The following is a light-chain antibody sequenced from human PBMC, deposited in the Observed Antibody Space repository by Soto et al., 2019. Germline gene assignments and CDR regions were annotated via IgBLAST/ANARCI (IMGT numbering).Light chain of an antibody. Sequence: QSALTQPASVSGSPGQSITISCTGTSSDVGAYNYVSWYQQHPGKAPKLMIFEVSDRPSGVSNRFSGSKSGNTASLTISGLQAEDEADYYCSSYTSSSTRLYVFGTGTKVTVL. CDR2: EVS. CDR1: SSDVGAYNY. V-gene: IGLV2-14*01. CDR3: SSYTSSSTRLYV. J-gene: IGLJ1*01.